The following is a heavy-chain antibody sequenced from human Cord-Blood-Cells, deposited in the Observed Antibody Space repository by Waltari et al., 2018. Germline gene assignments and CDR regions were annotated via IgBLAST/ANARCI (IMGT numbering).Heavy chain of an antibody. CDR3: ARGGGYCSSTSCYAFDI. CDR1: GGSISSYY. J-gene: IGHJ3*02. Sequence: QVQLQESGPGLVKPSETLSLTCTVSGGSISSYYWSWIRQPPGKGLAWIGYIYYSGSTNSNPSLTSRVTISVDTSKNQFSLKLSSVTAADTAVYYCARGGGYCSSTSCYAFDIWGQGTMVTVYS. D-gene: IGHD2-2*03. V-gene: IGHV4-59*01. CDR2: IYYSGST.